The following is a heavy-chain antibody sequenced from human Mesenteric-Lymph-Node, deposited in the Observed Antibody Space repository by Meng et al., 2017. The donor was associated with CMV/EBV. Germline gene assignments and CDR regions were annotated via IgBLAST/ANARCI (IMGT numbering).Heavy chain of an antibody. CDR3: ARVSAAGPYYYGLDV. V-gene: IGHV1-2*02. CDR2: INGNSGGT. J-gene: IGHJ6*02. D-gene: IGHD6-19*01. Sequence: ASVKVSCKASGYTFNAYYMHWVRQAPGQGLEWMGWINGNSGGTNYAQIFQGRVTMTRDTSMTTAYMELTRLRSDDTAVYYCARVSAAGPYYYGLDVWGRGPRSLSP. CDR1: GYTFNAYY.